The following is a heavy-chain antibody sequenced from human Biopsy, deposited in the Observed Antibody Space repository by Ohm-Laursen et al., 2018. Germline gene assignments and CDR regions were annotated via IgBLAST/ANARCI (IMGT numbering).Heavy chain of an antibody. CDR1: GFKFDDYG. CDR3: ARDTRWSPYGMDV. Sequence: SLRLSCAASGFKFDDYGMNWVRQAPGKGLEWISVSNSGGSTYYADSVKDRFTISRDNSNNAVFLQMNSLRAEDTAVYYCARDTRWSPYGMDVWGQGTTVTVSS. V-gene: IGHV3-66*01. D-gene: IGHD4-23*01. CDR2: SNSGGST. J-gene: IGHJ6*02.